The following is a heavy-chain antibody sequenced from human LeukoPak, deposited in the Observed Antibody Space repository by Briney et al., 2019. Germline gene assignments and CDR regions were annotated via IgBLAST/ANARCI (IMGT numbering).Heavy chain of an antibody. V-gene: IGHV4-34*01. J-gene: IGHJ5*02. CDR1: GGSFGGYY. CDR2: FNHSGST. D-gene: IGHD3-10*01. CDR3: ARGVSLWFGPRGAFDP. Sequence: SETRSLTCAVYGGSFGGYYWGWIRQPPGKGLEWIGEFNHSGSTNYNPSLKSRVTISVDTSKNQFSLKLSSVTAADTAVYYCARGVSLWFGPRGAFDPWGQGTLVTVSS.